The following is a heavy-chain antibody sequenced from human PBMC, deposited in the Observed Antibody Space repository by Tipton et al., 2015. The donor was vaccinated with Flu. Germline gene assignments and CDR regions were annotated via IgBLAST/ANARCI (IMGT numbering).Heavy chain of an antibody. CDR2: INHSGST. V-gene: IGHV4-34*01. CDR3: ALGVWFDP. CDR1: GGSFSGYY. J-gene: IGHJ5*02. Sequence: TLSLICAVYGGSFSGYYWSWIRQPPGKGLEWIGEINHSGSTNYNPSLKSRVTISVDTSKNQFSLKLSSVTAADTAVYYCALGVWFDPWGQGTLVTVSS.